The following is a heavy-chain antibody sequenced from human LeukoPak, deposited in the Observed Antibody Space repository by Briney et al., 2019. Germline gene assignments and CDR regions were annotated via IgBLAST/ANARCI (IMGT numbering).Heavy chain of an antibody. CDR3: TTGSRGIGSNRVDWYFDL. D-gene: IGHD3-10*01. CDR1: GFTVSSNY. V-gene: IGHV3-49*04. J-gene: IGHJ2*01. Sequence: GGSLRLSCAASGFTVSSNYMSWVRQAPGKGLEWVGFIRSKAYGGTTEYAASVKARFTISRDDSKSIAYLQMNSLKTEDTAVYYCTTGSRGIGSNRVDWYFDLWGRGTLVTVSS. CDR2: IRSKAYGGTT.